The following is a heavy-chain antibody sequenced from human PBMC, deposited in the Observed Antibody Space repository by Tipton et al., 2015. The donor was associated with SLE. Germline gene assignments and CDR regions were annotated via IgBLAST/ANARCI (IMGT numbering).Heavy chain of an antibody. V-gene: IGHV4-59*11. D-gene: IGHD1-26*01. Sequence: TLSLTCTVSGGSISSHSWSWIRQPPGKGLEWIGYIYYSENTDYNPSLKSRVTILVDTSKSQFSLKLSSVTAADAAVYYCTRGLYGGSSVWGQGTMVTVSS. CDR2: IYYSENT. J-gene: IGHJ3*01. CDR3: TRGLYGGSSV. CDR1: GGSISSHS.